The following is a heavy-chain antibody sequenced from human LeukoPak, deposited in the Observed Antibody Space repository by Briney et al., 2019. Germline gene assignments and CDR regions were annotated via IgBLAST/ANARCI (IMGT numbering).Heavy chain of an antibody. CDR3: SREVYGIAAAGHYYYYMDV. CDR2: IYHSGST. D-gene: IGHD6-13*01. J-gene: IGHJ6*03. CDR1: GGSISSGGYY. Sequence: KSSETLSLTCTVSGGSISSGGYYWSWIRQPPGKGLEWIGYIYHSGSTYYNPSLKSRVTISVDRSKNQFSLKLSSVTAADTAVYYCSREVYGIAAAGHYYYYMDVWGKGTTVTVSS. V-gene: IGHV4-30-2*01.